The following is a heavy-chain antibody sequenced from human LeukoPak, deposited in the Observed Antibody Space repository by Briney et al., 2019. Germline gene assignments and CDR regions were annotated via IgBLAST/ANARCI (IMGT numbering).Heavy chain of an antibody. J-gene: IGHJ4*02. Sequence: GGSLRLSCAASGFTFSSYAMSWVRQAPGKGLEWVSAISGSGGSTYYADSVKGRFTISRDNSKNTLYLQMNSLRAEDTAVYYCAKEGTVSDSSGYYCYFDYWGQGTLVTVSS. CDR3: AKEGTVSDSSGYYCYFDY. CDR2: ISGSGGST. D-gene: IGHD3-22*01. CDR1: GFTFSSYA. V-gene: IGHV3-23*01.